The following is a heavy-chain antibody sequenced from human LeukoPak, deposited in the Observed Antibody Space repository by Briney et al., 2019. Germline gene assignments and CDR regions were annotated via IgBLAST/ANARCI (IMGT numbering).Heavy chain of an antibody. CDR2: INHNSGGT. V-gene: IGHV1-2*02. D-gene: IGHD5-12*01. CDR1: GYTFTGYC. CDR3: ARDVATITSWFDP. Sequence: ASVKVSCKAFGYTFTGYCMHWVRQAPGQGLEWMGWINHNSGGTNYAQKFQGRVTMTRDTSISTAYMELSRLRSDDTAVYYCARDVATITSWFDPWGQGTLVTVSS. J-gene: IGHJ5*02.